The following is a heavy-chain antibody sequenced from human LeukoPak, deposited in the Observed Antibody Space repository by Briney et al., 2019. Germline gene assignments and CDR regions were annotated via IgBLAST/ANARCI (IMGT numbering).Heavy chain of an antibody. Sequence: ASVKVSCKASGYTFTSYYMHWVRQAPGQGLEWMGKINPSGGSTSYAQKFQGRVTMTRDTSTSTVYMELSSLRSEDTAVYYCARDPHKQAVGATTGGYWGQGTLVTVSS. CDR2: INPSGGST. CDR1: GYTFTSYY. D-gene: IGHD1-26*01. CDR3: ARDPHKQAVGATTGGY. V-gene: IGHV1-46*01. J-gene: IGHJ4*02.